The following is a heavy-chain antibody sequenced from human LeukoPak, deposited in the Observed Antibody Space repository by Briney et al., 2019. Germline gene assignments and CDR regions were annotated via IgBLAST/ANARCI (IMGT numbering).Heavy chain of an antibody. D-gene: IGHD2-2*03. V-gene: IGHV4-39*07. CDR3: ARGLDSYYYYMDV. Sequence: PSETLSLTCTVSGGSISSSSSYWGWIRQPPGKGLEWIGSIYYTGSTYYNPSLKSRVTISVDTSKNQFSLRLSSVTAADTAVYYCARGLDSYYYYMDVWGKGTTVTVSS. J-gene: IGHJ6*03. CDR2: IYYTGST. CDR1: GGSISSSSSY.